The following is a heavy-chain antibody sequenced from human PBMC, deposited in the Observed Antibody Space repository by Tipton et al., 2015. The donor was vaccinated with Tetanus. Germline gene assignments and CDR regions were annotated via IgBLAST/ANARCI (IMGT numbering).Heavy chain of an antibody. V-gene: IGHV3-7*01. CDR3: ASLEEGDYDYVWGSYRSFDY. D-gene: IGHD3-16*02. CDR1: GFTFSSYW. Sequence: SLRLSCAASGFTFSSYWMSWVRQAPGKGLEWVANIKQDGSEKYYVDSVKGRFTISRDNAKNSLYLQMNSLRAEDTAVYYCASLEEGDYDYVWGSYRSFDYWGQGTLVTVSS. J-gene: IGHJ4*02. CDR2: IKQDGSEK.